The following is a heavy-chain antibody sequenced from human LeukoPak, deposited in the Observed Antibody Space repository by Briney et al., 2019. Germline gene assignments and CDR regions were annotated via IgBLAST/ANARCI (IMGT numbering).Heavy chain of an antibody. D-gene: IGHD2-21*02. Sequence: ASVKVSCKASGYTFTSYDINWVRQATGQGLEWMGWMNPNSGNTGYAQKFQGRVTMTRDTSTSTVYMELSSLRSEDTAVYYCARDLHCGGDCYSFFGYWGQGTLVTVSS. CDR2: MNPNSGNT. J-gene: IGHJ4*02. CDR1: GYTFTSYD. V-gene: IGHV1-8*01. CDR3: ARDLHCGGDCYSFFGY.